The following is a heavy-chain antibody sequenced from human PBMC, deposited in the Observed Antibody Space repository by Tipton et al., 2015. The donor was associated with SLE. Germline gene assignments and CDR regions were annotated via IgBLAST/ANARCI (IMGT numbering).Heavy chain of an antibody. V-gene: IGHV4-30-4*08. CDR1: GGSISSGDYY. D-gene: IGHD3-16*02. Sequence: TLSLTCTVSGGSISSGDYYWAWIRQPPGKGLEWIGYIYYIGDTYYNPSLKSRVTISVDTSKNQFSLKLSSVTAADTAVYYCARELIEDGPDAFDIWGQGTMVTVSS. J-gene: IGHJ3*02. CDR3: ARELIEDGPDAFDI. CDR2: IYYIGDT.